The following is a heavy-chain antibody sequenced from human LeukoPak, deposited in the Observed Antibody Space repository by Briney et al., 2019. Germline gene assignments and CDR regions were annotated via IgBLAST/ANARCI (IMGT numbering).Heavy chain of an antibody. Sequence: GGSLRLSCAASGFTFSSYSMNWVRQAPGKGLEWVSYISSSSSYIYYADSVKGRFTISRDNAKNSLYLQMNSLRAEDTAVYYCARDREGSSFFDYWGQGTLVTVSS. CDR1: GFTFSSYS. CDR3: ARDREGSSFFDY. D-gene: IGHD1-26*01. J-gene: IGHJ4*02. V-gene: IGHV3-21*01. CDR2: ISSSSSYI.